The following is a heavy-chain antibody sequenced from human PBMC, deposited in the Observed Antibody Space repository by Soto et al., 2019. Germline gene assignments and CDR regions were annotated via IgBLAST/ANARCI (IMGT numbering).Heavy chain of an antibody. V-gene: IGHV4-30-2*01. CDR3: AREMTISGVASGGGVDV. CDR2: IYQSGRT. D-gene: IGHD3-3*01. Sequence: PSETLSLTCAVSGGSINTFDFSWSWIRQPPGRGLEWIGSIYQSGRTYYIPSLKSRVTMSLEKSKNQFSLKINSVVAADTAIYYCAREMTISGVASGGGVDVWGQGTTVTVSS. CDR1: GGSINTFDFS. J-gene: IGHJ6*02.